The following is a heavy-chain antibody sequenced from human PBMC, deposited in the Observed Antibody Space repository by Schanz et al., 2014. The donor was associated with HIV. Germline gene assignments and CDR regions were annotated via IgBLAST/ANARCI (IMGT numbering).Heavy chain of an antibody. CDR1: GYSFTSYF. CDR2: INTSGGGT. Sequence: QLVQSGAEVKKPGASVRVSCKASGYSFTSYFIHWVRQAPGQGLEWLGVINTSGGGTSDALQGRVAFTRETSTTTVYMDLRNLRFADSGVYYCARERMATGGLDVWGQGTTVTVSS. D-gene: IGHD2-15*01. J-gene: IGHJ6*02. V-gene: IGHV1-46*01. CDR3: ARERMATGGLDV.